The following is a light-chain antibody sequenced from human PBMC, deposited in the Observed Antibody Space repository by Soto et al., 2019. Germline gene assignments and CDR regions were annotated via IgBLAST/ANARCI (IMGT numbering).Light chain of an antibody. J-gene: IGKJ1*01. CDR2: GAS. V-gene: IGKV3-15*01. CDR1: QSVRSE. Sequence: EIVMAQSPATLSVSPGEGATLSCGASQSVRSELARYQQKPGQAPRLLIYGASTRATGIPARFSGSGSETEFTLTISSLQSEDFAIYFCQHYVGWPRTFGLGSKVDIK. CDR3: QHYVGWPRT.